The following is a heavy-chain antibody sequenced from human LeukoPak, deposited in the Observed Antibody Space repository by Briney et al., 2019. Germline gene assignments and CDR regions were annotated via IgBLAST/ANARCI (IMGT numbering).Heavy chain of an antibody. V-gene: IGHV1-24*01. CDR2: FDPEDGET. J-gene: IGHJ4*02. CDR3: ATLTSGSRDSFDY. CDR1: GYTLTELS. Sequence: GASVKVSCKVSGYTLTELSMHWVRQAPGEGLEWMGGFDPEDGETIYAQKFQGRVTMTEDTSTDTAYMELSSLRPEDTAVYYCATLTSGSRDSFDYWGQGTLVTVSS. D-gene: IGHD1-26*01.